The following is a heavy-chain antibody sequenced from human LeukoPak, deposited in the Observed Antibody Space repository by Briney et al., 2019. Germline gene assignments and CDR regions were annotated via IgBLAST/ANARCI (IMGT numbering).Heavy chain of an antibody. D-gene: IGHD6-13*01. CDR3: ARDMYSSSSYWFDP. CDR2: IYYSGST. CDR1: GGSISSYY. V-gene: IGHV4-59*01. Sequence: SETLSLTCTVSGGSISSYYWSWIRQPAGKGLEWIGYIYYSGSTNYNPSLKSRVTISVDTSKNQFSLKLSSVTAADTAVYYCARDMYSSSSYWFDPWGQGTLVTVSS. J-gene: IGHJ5*02.